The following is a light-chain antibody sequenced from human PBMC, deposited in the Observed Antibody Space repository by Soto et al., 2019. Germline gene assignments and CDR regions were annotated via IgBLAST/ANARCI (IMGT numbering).Light chain of an antibody. CDR1: QSVSSSY. CDR3: QQYGTSPFT. CDR2: DAS. V-gene: IGKV3-20*01. Sequence: EIVLTQSPGTLSLSPGERATLSCRASQSVSSSYLAWYQQKPGQAPRLLIYDASNRATGIPARFSGRGSGTTFTLVISRLEPEDFAVYYCQQYGTSPFTFGQGTRLEIK. J-gene: IGKJ5*01.